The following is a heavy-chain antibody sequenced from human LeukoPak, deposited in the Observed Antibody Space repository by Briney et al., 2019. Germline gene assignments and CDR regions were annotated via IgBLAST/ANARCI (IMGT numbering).Heavy chain of an antibody. CDR2: ISWNSGSI. D-gene: IGHD1-26*01. Sequence: SGGSLRLSCAASGFTFDDYAMHWVRQAPGKGLEWVSGISWNSGSIGYADSVKGRFTISRDNAKNSLYLQMNSLRAEDTAVYYCARDNSVGDTAWWFDPWGQGTLVTVSS. CDR3: ARDNSVGDTAWWFDP. V-gene: IGHV3-9*01. J-gene: IGHJ5*02. CDR1: GFTFDDYA.